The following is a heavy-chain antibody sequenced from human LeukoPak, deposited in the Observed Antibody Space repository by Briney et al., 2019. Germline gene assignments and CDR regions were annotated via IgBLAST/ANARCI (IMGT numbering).Heavy chain of an antibody. J-gene: IGHJ4*02. D-gene: IGHD2-2*01. CDR3: ATRIVPAAMPDY. V-gene: IGHV3-21*01. Sequence: PGGSLRLSCAASGFTFSSYSTNWVRQAPGKGLEWVSSISSSSIYIYYADSVKGRFSVSRDNAKNSLYLQMNSLRAEDTAVYYCATRIVPAAMPDYWGQGTLVTVSS. CDR1: GFTFSSYS. CDR2: ISSSSIYI.